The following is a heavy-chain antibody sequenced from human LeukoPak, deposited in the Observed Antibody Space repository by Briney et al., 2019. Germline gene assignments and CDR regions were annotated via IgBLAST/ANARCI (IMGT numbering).Heavy chain of an antibody. D-gene: IGHD6-19*01. J-gene: IGHJ4*02. CDR1: GFTFSRYT. CDR2: ISSSSTYI. Sequence: GGSLRLSCAASGFTFSRYTINWVRQAPGRGLEWVSAISSSSTYIYYADSVKGRFTISRDEANKSLYLQINSLRAEEAAGYFCARDCESRGCGDSRFDSWGQGTLVTVSS. CDR3: ARDCESRGCGDSRFDS. V-gene: IGHV3-21*01.